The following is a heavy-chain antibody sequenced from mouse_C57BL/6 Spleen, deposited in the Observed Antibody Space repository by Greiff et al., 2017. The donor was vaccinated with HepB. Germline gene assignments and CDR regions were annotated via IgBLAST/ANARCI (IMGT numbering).Heavy chain of an antibody. CDR3: ARFYYDYGRFAY. J-gene: IGHJ3*01. Sequence: VMLVESGGGLVKPGGSLKLSCAASGFTFSSYAMSWVRQTPEKRLEWVATISDGGSYTYYPDNVKGRFTISRDNAKNNLYLQMSHLKSEDTAMYYCARFYYDYGRFAYWGQGTLVTVSA. D-gene: IGHD2-4*01. V-gene: IGHV5-4*03. CDR2: ISDGGSYT. CDR1: GFTFSSYA.